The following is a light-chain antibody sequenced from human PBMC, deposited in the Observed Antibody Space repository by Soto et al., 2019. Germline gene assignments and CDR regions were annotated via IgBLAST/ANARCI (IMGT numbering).Light chain of an antibody. J-gene: IGLJ2*01. CDR1: SSDVGGYNY. Sequence: QSVLTQPASVSGSPGQSITISWTGTSSDVGGYNYVSWYQQHPGKAPKLMIYDVSNRPSGVSNRFSGSKSGNTASLTISGLEAEDEADYYCSSYTSSSTVVFGGGTKVTVL. CDR3: SSYTSSSTVV. V-gene: IGLV2-14*01. CDR2: DVS.